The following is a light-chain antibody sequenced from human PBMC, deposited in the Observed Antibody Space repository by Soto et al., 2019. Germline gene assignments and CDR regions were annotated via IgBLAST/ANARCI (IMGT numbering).Light chain of an antibody. J-gene: IGKJ1*01. CDR1: RGFSTG. V-gene: IGKV1-5*03. CDR2: KAS. CDR3: QQYDSYSWT. Sequence: DIQMTQYPSTLSASVGDRVTITCRAVRGFSTGLAWYQQKPGKVPKLLIYKASSLESGVPSRFSGSGSGTEFTLTISSLQPDDFATYYCQQYDSYSWTFGQGTKVEI.